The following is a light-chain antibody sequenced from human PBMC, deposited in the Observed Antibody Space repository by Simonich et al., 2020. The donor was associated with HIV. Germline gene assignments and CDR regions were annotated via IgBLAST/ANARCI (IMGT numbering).Light chain of an antibody. V-gene: IGLV8-61*01. CDR3: VLSMGSGISV. CDR2: RTS. CDR1: SGSVSTSYY. Sequence: QTVVTQEPSFSVSPGGSVTLTCGLSSGSVSTSYYPSLYQQPPGHAPRTLISRTSPRSAGAPDRFSGSILGNKAALTITGAQADDESDYYCVLSMGSGISVFGGGTNLTVL. J-gene: IGLJ3*02.